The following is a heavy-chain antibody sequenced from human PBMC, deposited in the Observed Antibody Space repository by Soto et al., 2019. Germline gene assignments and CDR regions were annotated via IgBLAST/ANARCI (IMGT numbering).Heavy chain of an antibody. D-gene: IGHD3-22*01. V-gene: IGHV1-46*01. J-gene: IGHJ4*02. Sequence: ASVKVSCKASGYTFTSYYMHWVRQAPGQGLEWMGIINPSGGSTSYAQKFQGRVTMTRDTSTSTVYMELSSLRSEDTAVYYCARVGYYASSGYWYYFDYWGQGTLVTVSS. CDR1: GYTFTSYY. CDR3: ARVGYYASSGYWYYFDY. CDR2: INPSGGST.